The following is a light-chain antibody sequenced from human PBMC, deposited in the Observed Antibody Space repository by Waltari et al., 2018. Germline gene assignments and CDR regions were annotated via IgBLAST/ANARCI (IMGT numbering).Light chain of an antibody. Sequence: QSALTQPPSASGSPGQSVTIPCTGTSSDVGAYNYVSWYQQYPDKAPKLIIYEVTKRPSGVPDRFSGSKSGNTASLTVSGLQAEDEADYYCISYAGNNKYVLGAGTKVTVL. CDR3: ISYAGNNKYV. CDR1: SSDVGAYNY. J-gene: IGLJ1*01. CDR2: EVT. V-gene: IGLV2-8*01.